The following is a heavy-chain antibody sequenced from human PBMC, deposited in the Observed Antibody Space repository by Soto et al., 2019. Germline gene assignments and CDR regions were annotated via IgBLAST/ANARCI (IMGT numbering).Heavy chain of an antibody. CDR1: GFTFSSYS. CDR2: ISSSSSSYI. Sequence: PGGSLRLSCAASGFTFSSYSMNWVRQSPGKGLEWVSSISSSSSSYIYYADSVKGRFTISRDNAKNSLYLQMNSLRAEDTAVYYCARDDIVLMVYAIPNGRNAFDIWGQGTMVTVSS. CDR3: ARDDIVLMVYAIPNGRNAFDI. V-gene: IGHV3-21*01. D-gene: IGHD2-8*01. J-gene: IGHJ3*02.